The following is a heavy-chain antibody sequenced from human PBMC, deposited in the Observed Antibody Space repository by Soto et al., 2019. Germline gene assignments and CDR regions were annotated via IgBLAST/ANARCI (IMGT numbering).Heavy chain of an antibody. Sequence: SETLSLTCTVSGGSISSGGYYWSWIRQHPGKGLEWIGYTHYSGSTYYNPSLKSRVTISVDTSKNQFSLKLSSVTAADTAVYYCARSLTSSSPSGFDPWGQGTLVT. V-gene: IGHV4-31*03. CDR2: THYSGST. D-gene: IGHD6-13*01. J-gene: IGHJ5*02. CDR1: GGSISSGGYY. CDR3: ARSLTSSSPSGFDP.